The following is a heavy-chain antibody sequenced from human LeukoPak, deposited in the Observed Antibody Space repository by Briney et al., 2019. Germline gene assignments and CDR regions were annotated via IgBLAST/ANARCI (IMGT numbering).Heavy chain of an antibody. CDR1: GVTLSSDA. CDR3: AKVKDYDILTGYYGYYGMDV. CDR2: ISGSGGST. Sequence: GGSLRLSCAASGVTLSSDAMSWVRQAPGKGLEWVSAISGSGGSTYYADSVKGRFTISRDNSKNTLYLQMNSLRAEDTAVYYCAKVKDYDILTGYYGYYGMDVWGQGTTVTVSS. V-gene: IGHV3-23*01. D-gene: IGHD3-9*01. J-gene: IGHJ6*02.